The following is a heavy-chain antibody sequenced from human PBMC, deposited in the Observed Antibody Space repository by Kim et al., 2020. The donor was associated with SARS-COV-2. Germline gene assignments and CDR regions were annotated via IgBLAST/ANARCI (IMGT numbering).Heavy chain of an antibody. J-gene: IGHJ2*01. CDR3: ASLRGGSSSWRYPWNFDL. CDR1: GDTFTNFA. D-gene: IGHD6-13*01. CDR2: INTNTGNP. Sequence: ASVKVSCKASGDTFTNFAINWVRQAPGQGLEWMGIINTNTGNPTYAQGFSGRFVFSLDTSVSTAYLQISSLNPEDTAVYYCASLRGGSSSWRYPWNFDLWGRGTLVTVSS. V-gene: IGHV7-4-1*02.